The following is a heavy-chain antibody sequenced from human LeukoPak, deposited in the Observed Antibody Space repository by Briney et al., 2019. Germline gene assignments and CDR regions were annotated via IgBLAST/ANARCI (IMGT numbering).Heavy chain of an antibody. Sequence: GASVKVSCKASGYTFTSYDMNWVRQATGQGLEWMGWMNPNSGNTGYAQKFQGRVTMTRNTSISTAYMEVSSLRSDDTAVYYCARDQLRFLEWMRPHDAFDIWGQGTMVTVSS. CDR3: ARDQLRFLEWMRPHDAFDI. V-gene: IGHV1-8*01. CDR2: MNPNSGNT. D-gene: IGHD3-3*01. J-gene: IGHJ3*02. CDR1: GYTFTSYD.